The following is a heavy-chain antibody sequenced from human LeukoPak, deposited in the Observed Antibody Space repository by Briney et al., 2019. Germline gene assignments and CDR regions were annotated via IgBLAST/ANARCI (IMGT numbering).Heavy chain of an antibody. CDR2: IYYSGST. V-gene: IGHV4-59*08. CDR1: GGSISSYY. J-gene: IGHJ4*02. CDR3: AALGQARGYSYGPVDY. Sequence: SETLSLTCTVSGGSISSYYWSWIRQPPGKGLEWIGYIYYSGSTNYNPSLKSRVTISVLTSKNQFSLKLSSVTAADTAVYYCAALGQARGYSYGPVDYWGQGSLVTVSS. D-gene: IGHD5-18*01.